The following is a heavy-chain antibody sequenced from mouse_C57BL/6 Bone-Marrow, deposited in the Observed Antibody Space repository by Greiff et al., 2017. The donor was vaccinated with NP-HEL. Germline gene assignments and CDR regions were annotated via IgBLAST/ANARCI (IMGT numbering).Heavy chain of an antibody. CDR1: GYTFTSYW. J-gene: IGHJ1*03. Sequence: QVQLQQSGTELVKPGTSVKLSCKSSGYTFTSYWMHWVKQRPGQGLEWIGNINPSNGGTNYNEKFKSKATLTVDKSSSTAYLQLSSLTSDDSAVYYCAREVVGVRRGYWYWDVWDTGTTVTVSS. V-gene: IGHV1-53*01. D-gene: IGHD2-14*01. CDR3: AREVVGVRRGYWYWDV. CDR2: INPSNGGT.